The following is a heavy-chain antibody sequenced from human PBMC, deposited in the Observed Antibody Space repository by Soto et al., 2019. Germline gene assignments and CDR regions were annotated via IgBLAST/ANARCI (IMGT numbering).Heavy chain of an antibody. V-gene: IGHV4-31*03. J-gene: IGHJ5*02. CDR2: IYHTGST. D-gene: IGHD2-15*01. Sequence: SETLCLTCTVSGGSISSDGFYWSWIRQHPGKGLEWIGHIYHTGSTYYNPSLRSRVTISVDTSQNEVSMKLSSVTAADMGVYYCAISSFGSCSGVTCSNWFDPWGQGTLVTVSS. CDR3: AISSFGSCSGVTCSNWFDP. CDR1: GGSISSDGFY.